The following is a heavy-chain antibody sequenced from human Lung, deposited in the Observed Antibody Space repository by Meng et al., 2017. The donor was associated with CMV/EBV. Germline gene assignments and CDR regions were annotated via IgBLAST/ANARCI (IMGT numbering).Heavy chain of an antibody. CDR2: IHSGGST. J-gene: IGHJ6*02. V-gene: IGHV3-66*02. Sequence: GGSLRLXCAASGFTVSSEYLTWVREAPGKGLEWVSVIHSGGSTYYADSVKGRFTISRDNYKNTLYLQMNSLRTEDTAVYYCARDMYWSQSYHGVDVWGHGTXVTVSS. CDR3: ARDMYWSQSYHGVDV. D-gene: IGHD3-3*01. CDR1: GFTVSSEY.